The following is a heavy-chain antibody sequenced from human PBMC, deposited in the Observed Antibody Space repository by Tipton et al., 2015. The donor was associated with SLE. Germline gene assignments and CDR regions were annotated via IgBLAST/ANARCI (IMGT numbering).Heavy chain of an antibody. J-gene: IGHJ6*02. D-gene: IGHD1-26*01. CDR2: IYYSGST. CDR3: ARHIDSGSYYYYYGMDV. Sequence: TLSLTCTVSGGSISSSSYYWGWIRQPPGKGLEWVGSIYYSGSTYYNPSLKSRVTISVDTSKNQFSLKLSSVTAADTAMYYCARHIDSGSYYYYYGMDVWGQGTTVTVSS. CDR1: GGSISSSSYY. V-gene: IGHV4-39*07.